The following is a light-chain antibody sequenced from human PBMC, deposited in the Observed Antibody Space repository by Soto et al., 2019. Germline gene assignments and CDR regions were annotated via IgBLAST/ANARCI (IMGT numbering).Light chain of an antibody. CDR1: NSDVGGYNY. J-gene: IGLJ3*02. Sequence: QSALTQPASVSGSPGQSITISCTGTNSDVGGYNYVSWFQQHPGKAPKLMIYEVTYRPSGVSNRFSGSKSGNTASLTISGLQAEDEADYYCTSYTNSNTGVFGGGTQLTVL. V-gene: IGLV2-14*01. CDR3: TSYTNSNTGV. CDR2: EVT.